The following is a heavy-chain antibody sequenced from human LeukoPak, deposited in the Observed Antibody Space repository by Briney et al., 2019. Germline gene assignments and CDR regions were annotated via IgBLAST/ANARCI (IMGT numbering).Heavy chain of an antibody. CDR1: GGTFISYA. J-gene: IGHJ4*02. CDR2: IIPILGIE. V-gene: IGHV1-69*04. D-gene: IGHD1-26*01. Sequence: GASVKVSCKASGGTFISYAISWVRQAPGQGLEWMGRIIPILGIENYAQKFQCRFTITAHKSTSTSYMELSSLRSEDTAVYYCARVGYSGSYSDFAYWGQGTLVTVSS. CDR3: ARVGYSGSYSDFAY.